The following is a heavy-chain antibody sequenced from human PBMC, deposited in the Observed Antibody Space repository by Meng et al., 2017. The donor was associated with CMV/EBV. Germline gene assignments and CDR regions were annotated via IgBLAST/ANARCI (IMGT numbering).Heavy chain of an antibody. CDR2: IYYSGST. CDR3: ARDSHFDKDAFDI. Sequence: LRLSCTVSGGSISSGDYYWSWIRQPPGKGLEWIGYIYYSGSTYYNPSLKSRITTSVDPSKNQFSLKLSSVTAADTAVYYCARDSHFDKDAFDIWGQGTMVTVSS. D-gene: IGHD3-9*01. V-gene: IGHV4-30-4*08. CDR1: GGSISSGDYY. J-gene: IGHJ3*02.